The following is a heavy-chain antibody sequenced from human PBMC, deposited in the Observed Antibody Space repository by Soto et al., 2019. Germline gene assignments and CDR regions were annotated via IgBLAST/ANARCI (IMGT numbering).Heavy chain of an antibody. CDR1: GGSISSGGYY. V-gene: IGHV4-31*03. CDR3: AGIPNIVVVPAAMWSAYYYYMDV. CDR2: IYYIGST. J-gene: IGHJ6*03. D-gene: IGHD2-2*01. Sequence: SETLSLTCTVSGGSISSGGYYWSWIRPHPGKGLERNAFIYYIGSTYYNPSHKSRVTISVDTSKNQFSLKLSSVTAADTAVYYCAGIPNIVVVPAAMWSAYYYYMDVWGKGTTVTVSS.